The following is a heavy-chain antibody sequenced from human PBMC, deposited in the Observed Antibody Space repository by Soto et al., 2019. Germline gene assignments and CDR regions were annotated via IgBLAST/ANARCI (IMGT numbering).Heavy chain of an antibody. CDR2: INAGNGNT. CDR3: ARVIGGLDYFDY. Sequence: QVQLVQSGAEVKKPGASVKVSCKASGYTFTSYAMLWVRQAPGKRLEWMGWINAGNGNTKYSQKFQGRVTITRDTAASTAYMELSSLRSEDTAVYYCARVIGGLDYFDYWGQGTLVTVSS. D-gene: IGHD3-16*02. J-gene: IGHJ4*02. CDR1: GYTFTSYA. V-gene: IGHV1-3*01.